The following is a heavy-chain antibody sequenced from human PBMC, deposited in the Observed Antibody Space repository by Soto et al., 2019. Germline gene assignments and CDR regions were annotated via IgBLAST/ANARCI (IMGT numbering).Heavy chain of an antibody. CDR2: IYHSGST. J-gene: IGHJ4*02. D-gene: IGHD3-22*01. CDR1: GGSISSGCYS. V-gene: IGHV4-30-2*01. CDR3: ARGAPVVNDY. Sequence: SETLSLTCAVSGGSISSGCYSWSWIRQPPGKGLEWIGYIYHSGSTYYNPSLKSRVTISVDRSKNQFSLKLGSVTAADTAVYYCARGAPVVNDYWGQGTLVTVSS.